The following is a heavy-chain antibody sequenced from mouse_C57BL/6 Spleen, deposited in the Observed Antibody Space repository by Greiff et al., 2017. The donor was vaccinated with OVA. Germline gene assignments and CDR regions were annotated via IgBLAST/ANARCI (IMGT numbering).Heavy chain of an antibody. V-gene: IGHV1-67*01. CDR1: GYTFTDYA. Sequence: QVQLQPSGPELVRPGVSVKISCKGSGYTFTDYAMHWVTQSHAKSLEWIGVISTYYGDASYNQKFKDKATMTVDKSSSKAYMELARLTSEDSAVYYGAKEGGSSDRYWYFEVWGTGTTVTVAS. CDR2: ISTYYGDA. CDR3: AKEGGSSDRYWYFEV. D-gene: IGHD1-1*01. J-gene: IGHJ1*03.